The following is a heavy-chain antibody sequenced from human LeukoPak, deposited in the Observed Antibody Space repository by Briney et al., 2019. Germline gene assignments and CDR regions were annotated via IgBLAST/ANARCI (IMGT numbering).Heavy chain of an antibody. Sequence: ASVTVSCKASGYTFTSYGISWVRQAPGQGLEWMGWISAYNGNTNYAQKLQGRVTMTTDTSTSTAYMELRSLRSDDTAVYYCARDLAVLRYFDWYDLFDYWGQGTLVTVSS. CDR1: GYTFTSYG. V-gene: IGHV1-18*01. J-gene: IGHJ4*02. D-gene: IGHD3-9*01. CDR2: ISAYNGNT. CDR3: ARDLAVLRYFDWYDLFDY.